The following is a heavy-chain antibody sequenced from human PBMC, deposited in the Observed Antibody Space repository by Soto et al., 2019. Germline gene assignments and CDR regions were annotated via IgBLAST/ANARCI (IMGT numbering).Heavy chain of an antibody. Sequence: ASVKVSCKVSGYSFTDYHIHWVRQAPGQGLEWLGRINPKSGGTSTAQKFQGWVTMTTDTSISTASMELTRLTSDDTAIYYCARGDSTDCSNGVCSFFYNHDMDVWGQGTTVTVSS. CDR2: INPKSGGT. V-gene: IGHV1-2*04. J-gene: IGHJ6*02. CDR1: GYSFTDYH. CDR3: ARGDSTDCSNGVCSFFYNHDMDV. D-gene: IGHD2-8*01.